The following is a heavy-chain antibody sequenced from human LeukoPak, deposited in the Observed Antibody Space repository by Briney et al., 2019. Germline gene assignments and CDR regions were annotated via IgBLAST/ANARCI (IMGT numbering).Heavy chain of an antibody. V-gene: IGHV3-7*01. CDR3: ARDLSYDYVWGSYRYAFDI. D-gene: IGHD3-16*02. J-gene: IGHJ3*02. CDR2: IKQDGSEK. Sequence: GGSLRPFCAASGFTFSSYWMSWVRQAPGKGLEWVANIKQDGSEKYYVDSVKGRFTISRDNAKNSLYLQMNSLRAEDTAVYYCARDLSYDYVWGSYRYAFDIWGKGNMVNVSS. CDR1: GFTFSSYW.